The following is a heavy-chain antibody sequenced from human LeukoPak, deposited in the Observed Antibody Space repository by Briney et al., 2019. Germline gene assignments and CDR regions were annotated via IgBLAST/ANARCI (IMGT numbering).Heavy chain of an antibody. V-gene: IGHV3-66*01. CDR1: EFTVSGTY. CDR3: AREAGYGSSSQYFDY. D-gene: IGHD6-6*01. Sequence: GGSLRLSCAVSEFTVSGTYMSWVRQAPGKGLEWVSVIYSGGSTYYADSVKGRFTISRDNSKNTLYLQMNSLRAEDTAVYYCAREAGYGSSSQYFDYWGQGTLVTVSS. CDR2: IYSGGST. J-gene: IGHJ4*02.